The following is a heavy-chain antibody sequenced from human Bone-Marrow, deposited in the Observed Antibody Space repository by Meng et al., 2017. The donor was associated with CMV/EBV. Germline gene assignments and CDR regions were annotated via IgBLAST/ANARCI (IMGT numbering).Heavy chain of an antibody. V-gene: IGHV1-69*05. D-gene: IGHD3-3*01. CDR1: GGTFSSYA. J-gene: IGHJ5*02. CDR3: ARAAYSYHFWSGYYGFDR. CDR2: NIPIFGTA. Sequence: SVQVSCKASGGTFSSYAISWVRQAPGQGLEWMGGNIPIFGTANYAQKLQGRVTITTDESTSTAYMELSSLRSEDTAVYYCARAAYSYHFWSGYYGFDRWGQGTLVTVSS.